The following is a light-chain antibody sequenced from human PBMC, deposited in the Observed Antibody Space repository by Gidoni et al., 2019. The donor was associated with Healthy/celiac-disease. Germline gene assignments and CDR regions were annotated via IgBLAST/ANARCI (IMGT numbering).Light chain of an antibody. V-gene: IGKV3-20*01. CDR3: QQYGSSRGT. J-gene: IGKJ3*01. CDR1: QSVSSSY. Sequence: EIVLTQSPGTLSLSPGERATLSCSASQSVSSSYLAWYQQKPGQAPRLLIYGASSRATGIPDRFSGSGSGTDFTLTISRLEPEDFAVYYCQQYGSSRGTFGPGTKVDIK. CDR2: GAS.